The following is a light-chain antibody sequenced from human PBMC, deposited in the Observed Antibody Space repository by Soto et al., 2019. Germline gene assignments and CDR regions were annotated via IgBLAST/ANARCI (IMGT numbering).Light chain of an antibody. CDR1: GSNIGNNY. V-gene: IGLV1-51*01. CDR2: DIN. CDR3: ETWDSSLSAGV. Sequence: QSVLTQPPSVSAAPGQKVTISCSGSGSNIGNNYVSWYQQLPGTAPKLLIYDINKRPSGIPDRFSGSKSGTSATLGITGLQTGDEADYYCETWDSSLSAGVFGGGTKLTVL. J-gene: IGLJ2*01.